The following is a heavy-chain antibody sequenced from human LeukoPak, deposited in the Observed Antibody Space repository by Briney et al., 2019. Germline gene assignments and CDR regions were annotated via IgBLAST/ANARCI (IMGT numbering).Heavy chain of an antibody. CDR3: ARDRGGGHMDV. V-gene: IGHV3-48*03. CDR2: ITSGGVV. D-gene: IGHD2-15*01. J-gene: IGHJ6*03. CDR1: GFTFSNYE. Sequence: GGSLRLSCAASGFTFSNYEMHWVRQAPGKGLEWLAYITSGGVVYQADSVKGRFTISRDNAKNSLYLQMNSLSAEDTAVYYCARDRGGGHMDVWGKGTTVTISS.